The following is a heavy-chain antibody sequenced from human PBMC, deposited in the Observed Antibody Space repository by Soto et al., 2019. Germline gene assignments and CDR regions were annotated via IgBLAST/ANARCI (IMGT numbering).Heavy chain of an antibody. D-gene: IGHD1-1*01. V-gene: IGHV1-46*01. CDR3: ASTGTGRYYYGMDV. J-gene: IGHJ6*02. Sequence: ASVKVSCKASGYTFASYDIHWVRQATGQGLEWMGIINPSGGSTSYAQKFQGRVTMTRDTSTSTVYMELSSLRSEDTAMYYCASTGTGRYYYGMDVWGQGTTVTVSS. CDR1: GYTFASYD. CDR2: INPSGGST.